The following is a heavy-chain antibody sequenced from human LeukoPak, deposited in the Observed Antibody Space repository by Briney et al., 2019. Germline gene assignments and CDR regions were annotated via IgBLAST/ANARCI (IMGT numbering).Heavy chain of an antibody. J-gene: IGHJ3*02. Sequence: PSETLSLTCTVSGGSISNYYWRWLRQPPGKGVEGSGYIYYRGSTNYNPSLKSRVTISVDKSKNQFSLKLSSVTAADTAVYYCAREGYYYDSSGYYYRVDAFDIWGQGTMVTVSS. CDR3: AREGYYYDSSGYYYRVDAFDI. CDR1: GGSISNYY. V-gene: IGHV4-59*12. CDR2: IYYRGST. D-gene: IGHD3-22*01.